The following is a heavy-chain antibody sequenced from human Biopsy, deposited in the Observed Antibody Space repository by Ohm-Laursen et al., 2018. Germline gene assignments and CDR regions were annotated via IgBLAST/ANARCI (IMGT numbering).Heavy chain of an antibody. CDR2: MTPIP. J-gene: IGHJ4*02. Sequence: SVKVSCKTSGYTFTSYYMHWVRQAPGQGLEWMGVMTPIPTYAQKFQGRLTLARDTSTSTVYMELSSLRSGDTAIYYCARRDSLDYWGQGTLVTVSS. CDR1: GYTFTSYY. CDR3: ARRDSLDY. V-gene: IGHV1-46*01.